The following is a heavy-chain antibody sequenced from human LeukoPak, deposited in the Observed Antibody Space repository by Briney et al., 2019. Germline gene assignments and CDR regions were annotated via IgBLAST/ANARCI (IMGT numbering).Heavy chain of an antibody. CDR3: ARESGDYSNRDY. Sequence: GGSLRLSCAASGFTFSSYGMHWVRQAPGKGLEWVAFIRYDGSNKYYADSVKGRFTISRDNAKNTLYLQMNSLRAEDTAVYYCARESGDYSNRDYWGQGTLVTVSS. CDR2: IRYDGSNK. V-gene: IGHV3-30*02. D-gene: IGHD4-11*01. J-gene: IGHJ4*02. CDR1: GFTFSSYG.